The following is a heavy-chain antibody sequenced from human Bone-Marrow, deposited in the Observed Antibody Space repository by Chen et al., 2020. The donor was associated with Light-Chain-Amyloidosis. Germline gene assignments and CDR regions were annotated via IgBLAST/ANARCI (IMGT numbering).Heavy chain of an antibody. V-gene: IGHV3-30*18. J-gene: IGHJ4*02. D-gene: IGHD1-26*01. CDR3: AKARLYSGSYWGIVDY. CDR1: GFTFSSYG. Sequence: QVQLVESGGGVVQPGRSLRLSCVASGFTFSSYGIFWVCQAPGKGLEWVALISYDANRDFSADSVNGRFTVSRDNSKNTLYLQMNSLRIEDTAVYYCAKARLYSGSYWGIVDYWGQGTLVTVSS. CDR2: ISYDANRD.